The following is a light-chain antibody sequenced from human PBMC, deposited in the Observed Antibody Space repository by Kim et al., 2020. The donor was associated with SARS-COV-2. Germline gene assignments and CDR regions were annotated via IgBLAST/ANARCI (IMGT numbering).Light chain of an antibody. J-gene: IGLJ1*01. CDR1: SSDVGGYNY. CDR3: SSYAGSTPYV. V-gene: IGLV2-8*01. Sequence: QSALTQPPSASGSPGQSVTIPCTGTSSDVGGYNYVSWYQQHPGKAPKLMIYEVSKRPSGVPDRFSGSKSGNTASLTVSGLQAEDEADYYCSSYAGSTPYVFGTGTKVTVL. CDR2: EVS.